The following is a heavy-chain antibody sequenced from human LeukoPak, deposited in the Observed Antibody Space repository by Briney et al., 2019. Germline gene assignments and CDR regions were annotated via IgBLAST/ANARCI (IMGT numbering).Heavy chain of an antibody. CDR2: MNPNSGNT. V-gene: IGHV1-8*01. J-gene: IGHJ4*02. CDR3: ARETSHYYGSGSYHYYFDY. Sequence: ASVKVSCKASGYTFTSYDINWVRQATGQGLEWMGWMNPNSGNTGYAQKFQGRVTMTRNTSISTAYMELSSLRSDDTAVYYCARETSHYYGSGSYHYYFDYWGQGTLVTVSS. D-gene: IGHD3-10*01. CDR1: GYTFTSYD.